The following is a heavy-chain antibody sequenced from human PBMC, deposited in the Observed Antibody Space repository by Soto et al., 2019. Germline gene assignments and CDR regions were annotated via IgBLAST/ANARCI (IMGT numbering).Heavy chain of an antibody. J-gene: IGHJ6*02. D-gene: IGHD5-12*01. CDR3: ARDLEEMATIDSDYYYGMDV. Sequence: ASVKVSCKASGYTFTSYYMHWVRQAPGQGLEWMGIINPSGGSTSYAQKFQGRVTMTRDTSTSTVYMELSSLRSEDTAVYYCARDLEEMATIDSDYYYGMDVWGQGTTVTVSS. CDR1: GYTFTSYY. CDR2: INPSGGST. V-gene: IGHV1-46*01.